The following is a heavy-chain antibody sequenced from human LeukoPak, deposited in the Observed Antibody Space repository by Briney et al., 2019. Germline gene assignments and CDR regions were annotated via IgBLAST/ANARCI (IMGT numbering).Heavy chain of an antibody. CDR1: GFTFSSYG. Sequence: GGSLRLSCAASGFTFSSYGMRWVRQAPGKGLEWVAFIWYDGRNIYYADFVKGRFTISRDNYKNKLYLQMNSMSAGDTAVYYCARSRRWIAAAGTGQYFDYWGQGTLVTVSS. D-gene: IGHD6-13*01. V-gene: IGHV3-33*01. CDR3: ARSRRWIAAAGTGQYFDY. CDR2: IWYDGRNI. J-gene: IGHJ4*02.